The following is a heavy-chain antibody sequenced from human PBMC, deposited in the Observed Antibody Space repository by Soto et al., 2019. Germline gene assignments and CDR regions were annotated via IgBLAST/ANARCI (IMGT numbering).Heavy chain of an antibody. J-gene: IGHJ4*02. CDR1: GGTFGSNA. CDR2: IIPMFDIV. D-gene: IGHD6-13*01. CDR3: ARAAEHEYFDY. Sequence: SVKVSCKASGGTFGSNAISWVRQAPGQGLEWMGGIIPMFDIVHFAQKFQGRVTITADEFTSTAYMELSSLRSEDTAVYYCARAAEHEYFDYWGQGTPVTVSS. V-gene: IGHV1-69*13.